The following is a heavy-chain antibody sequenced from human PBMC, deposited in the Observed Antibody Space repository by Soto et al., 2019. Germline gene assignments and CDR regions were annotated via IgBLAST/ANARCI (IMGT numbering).Heavy chain of an antibody. D-gene: IGHD5-18*01. J-gene: IGHJ6*02. CDR2: INHSGST. CDR1: GGSFSGYY. Sequence: SETLSLTCAVYGGSFSGYYWIWIRQPPGKGLEWIGEINHSGSTNYNPSLKSRVTISVDTSKNQFSLKLSSVTAADTAVYYCARGLSAMVRSLSLVLDVWGQGTTVTVSS. V-gene: IGHV4-34*01. CDR3: ARGLSAMVRSLSLVLDV.